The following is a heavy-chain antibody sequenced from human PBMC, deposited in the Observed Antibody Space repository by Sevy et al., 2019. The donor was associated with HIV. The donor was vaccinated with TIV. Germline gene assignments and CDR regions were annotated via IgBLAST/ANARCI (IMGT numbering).Heavy chain of an antibody. D-gene: IGHD4-4*01. CDR1: GFTFGDYA. V-gene: IGHV3-49*03. CDR2: IRSKAYGGTT. CDR3: TRDSSYSNYYYYGMDV. J-gene: IGHJ6*02. Sequence: GGSLRLSCTASGFTFGDYAMSWFRQAPGKGLEWVGFIRSKAYGGTTEYAASVKGRFTISRDDSKRIAYLQMNSLKTEDTAVYYCTRDSSYSNYYYYGMDVWGQGTTVTVSS.